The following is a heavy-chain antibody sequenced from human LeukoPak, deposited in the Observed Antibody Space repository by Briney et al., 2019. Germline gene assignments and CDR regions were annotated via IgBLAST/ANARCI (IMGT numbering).Heavy chain of an antibody. J-gene: IGHJ3*02. Sequence: SETLSLTCAVYGGSFSGYYWSWIRQPPGKGLEWIGEINHSGSTNYNPSLKSRVTISVDTSKNQFSLKLSSVTAADTAVYYCARGGWNPLGGAFDIWGQGTMVTVSS. D-gene: IGHD1-1*01. CDR1: GGSFSGYY. V-gene: IGHV4-34*01. CDR3: ARGGWNPLGGAFDI. CDR2: INHSGST.